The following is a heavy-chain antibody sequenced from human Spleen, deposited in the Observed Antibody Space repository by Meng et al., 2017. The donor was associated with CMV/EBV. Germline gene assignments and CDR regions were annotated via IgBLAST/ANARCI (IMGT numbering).Heavy chain of an antibody. D-gene: IGHD2-8*01. J-gene: IGHJ4*02. CDR3: ATEGLSPFDY. Sequence: SCRASGGTLSTYTFSWVRQAPGQGLEWMGRIISLLGITKYTQKFQDRVTITADKSTNTAYMELRSLRSDDTAVYYCATEGLSPFDYWGQGTLVTVSS. V-gene: IGHV1-69*02. CDR1: GGTLSTYT. CDR2: IISLLGIT.